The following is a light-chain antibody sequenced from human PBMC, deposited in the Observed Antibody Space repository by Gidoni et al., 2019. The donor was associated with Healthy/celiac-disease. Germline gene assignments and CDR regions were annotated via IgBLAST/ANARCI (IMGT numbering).Light chain of an antibody. V-gene: IGKV3-20*01. CDR3: QQYGSSLPA. Sequence: EIVLTQSTGTLSLSPGERATLSCRASQSVSSSYLAWYQQKPGQAPRLLIYGASSRATGVPDRFSGSGSGTDFTLTISSLEPEDFAVYYCQQYGSSLPAFGQGAKVEIK. CDR1: QSVSSSY. CDR2: GAS. J-gene: IGKJ1*01.